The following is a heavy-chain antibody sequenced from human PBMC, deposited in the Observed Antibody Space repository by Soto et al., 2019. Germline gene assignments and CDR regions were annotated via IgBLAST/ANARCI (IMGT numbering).Heavy chain of an antibody. Sequence: QVQIVQSGAEVKKPGASVKVSCKTSGYTFTLYTIHWARQAPGQRLEWMGWINTGNGNTKYSQRFQGRVTMSRDTSASTAYMELSSLTSEDTAVYYCAKLGGGYIFGPYLDYWGQGTLVTVSS. D-gene: IGHD5-18*01. V-gene: IGHV1-3*04. CDR3: AKLGGGYIFGPYLDY. CDR1: GYTFTLYT. CDR2: INTGNGNT. J-gene: IGHJ4*02.